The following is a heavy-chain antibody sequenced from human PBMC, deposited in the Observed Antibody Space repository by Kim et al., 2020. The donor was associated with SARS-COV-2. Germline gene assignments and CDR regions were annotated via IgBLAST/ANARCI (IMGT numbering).Heavy chain of an antibody. CDR1: GFTFSGSA. CDR3: TRNRGGYDILTESSYGMDV. CDR2: IRSKANSYAT. Sequence: GGSLRLSCAASGFTFSGSAMHWVRQASGKGLEWVGRIRSKANSYATAYAASVKGRFTISRDDSKNTAYLQMNSLKTEDTAVYYCTRNRGGYDILTESSYGMDVWGQGTTVTVSS. J-gene: IGHJ6*02. V-gene: IGHV3-73*01. D-gene: IGHD3-9*01.